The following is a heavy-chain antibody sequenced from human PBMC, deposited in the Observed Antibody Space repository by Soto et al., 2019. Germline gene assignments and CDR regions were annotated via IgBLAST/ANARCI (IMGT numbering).Heavy chain of an antibody. V-gene: IGHV3-23*01. CDR2: ISGGGHNT. J-gene: IGHJ4*02. Sequence: LRLSCAASGFAFSSYAMSWVRQAPGKGLEWVSAISGGGHNTFYADSVKGRFTISRDNSENTLYLQMSSLRAEDTAAYFCAKENSLYCSSTSCYLDYWGPGTLVTVS. D-gene: IGHD2-2*01. CDR1: GFAFSSYA. CDR3: AKENSLYCSSTSCYLDY.